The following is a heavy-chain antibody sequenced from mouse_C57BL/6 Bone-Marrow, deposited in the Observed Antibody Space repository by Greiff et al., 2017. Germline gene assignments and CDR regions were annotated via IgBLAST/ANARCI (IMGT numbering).Heavy chain of an antibody. D-gene: IGHD1-1*01. J-gene: IGHJ4*01. V-gene: IGHV5-16*01. CDR2: INYDGSST. CDR1: GFTFSDYY. Sequence: EVQLVESEGGLVQPGSSMKLSCTASGFTFSDYYMAWVRQVPEKGLEWVANINYDGSSTYYLDALKSSSIISKDNAKNILYLQMSSLKSEDTATYYCARVRYYCSRDSYAMDYWGQGTSVTVSS. CDR3: ARVRYYCSRDSYAMDY.